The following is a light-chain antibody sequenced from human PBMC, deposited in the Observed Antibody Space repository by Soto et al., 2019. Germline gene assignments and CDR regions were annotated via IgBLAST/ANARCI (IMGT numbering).Light chain of an antibody. CDR3: SSYTISSTLFYV. CDR1: SSDVGGYNY. J-gene: IGLJ1*01. V-gene: IGLV2-14*01. CDR2: DVS. Sequence: QSVLTQPASVSGSPGQSITISCTGTSSDVGGYNYVSWYQQHPGKAPKLMIYDVSNRPSGVSNRFSGSKSGNTASLTISGLQAEDVADYYSSSYTISSTLFYVFGTGTKVTV.